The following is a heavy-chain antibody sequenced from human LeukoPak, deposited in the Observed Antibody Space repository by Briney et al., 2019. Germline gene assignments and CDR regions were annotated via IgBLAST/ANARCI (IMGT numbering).Heavy chain of an antibody. CDR3: ARDRSVRYFDL. CDR2: IWYDGSNK. CDR1: GFTFRNYG. D-gene: IGHD3-3*01. J-gene: IGHJ2*01. Sequence: QSGWSLRLSCTASGFTFRNYGMHWVRQAPGKGLEWVAVIWYDGSNKYYADSVKGRFTMSRDNSKNTLFLQMNSLRADDTAVYYCARDRSVRYFDLWGRGTLVTVSS. V-gene: IGHV3-33*01.